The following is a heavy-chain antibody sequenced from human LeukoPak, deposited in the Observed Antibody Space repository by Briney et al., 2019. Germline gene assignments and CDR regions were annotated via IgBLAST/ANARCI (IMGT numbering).Heavy chain of an antibody. Sequence: SETLSLTCAVYGGSFSGYYWSWIRQPPGKGLEWIGEINHSGSTNYNPSLKNRVTISVDTSKNQFSLKLSSVTAADTAVYYCARGPSTYDFWSGYPYNWFDPWGQGTLVTVSS. CDR3: ARGPSTYDFWSGYPYNWFDP. V-gene: IGHV4-34*01. J-gene: IGHJ5*02. CDR2: INHSGST. CDR1: GGSFSGYY. D-gene: IGHD3-3*01.